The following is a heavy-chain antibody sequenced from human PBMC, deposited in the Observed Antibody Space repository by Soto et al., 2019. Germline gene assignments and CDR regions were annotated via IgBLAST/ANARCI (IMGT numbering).Heavy chain of an antibody. D-gene: IGHD3-22*01. Sequence: SETLSLTCTVSGDSISRYYWSWIRQPPGKGLEWTGYIYYSGSTNYNPSLKSRVTISVDTSKNQFSLRLSSVTAADTAVYYCAREPTAVDSSGSWFDPWGQGTLVTVSS. J-gene: IGHJ5*02. CDR1: GDSISRYY. V-gene: IGHV4-59*01. CDR2: IYYSGST. CDR3: AREPTAVDSSGSWFDP.